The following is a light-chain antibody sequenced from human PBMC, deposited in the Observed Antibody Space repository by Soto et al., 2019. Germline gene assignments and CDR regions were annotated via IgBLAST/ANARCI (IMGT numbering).Light chain of an antibody. CDR3: QQRKHWPPLT. CDR1: QSVEKY. V-gene: IGKV3-11*01. J-gene: IGKJ4*01. CDR2: DTS. Sequence: EVVLTQSPATLSLSPGERAILSCRASQSVEKYLVWYQQKPGQAPRLLIYDTSNRATGIPARFSGSGSETDSTLTISSLEPEDFAVYYCQQRKHWPPLTFGGGTKVELK.